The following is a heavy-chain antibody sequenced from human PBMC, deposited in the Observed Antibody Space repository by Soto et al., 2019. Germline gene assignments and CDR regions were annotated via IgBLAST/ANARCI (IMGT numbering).Heavy chain of an antibody. Sequence: LSLTCTVSGGSISSGGYYWSWIRQHPGKGLEWIGYIYYSGSTYYNPSLKSRVTISVDTSKNQFSLKLSSVTAADTAVYYCARVIAAAGPYFDYWGQGTLVTVSS. CDR2: IYYSGST. J-gene: IGHJ4*02. CDR3: ARVIAAAGPYFDY. D-gene: IGHD6-13*01. CDR1: GGSISSGGYY. V-gene: IGHV4-31*03.